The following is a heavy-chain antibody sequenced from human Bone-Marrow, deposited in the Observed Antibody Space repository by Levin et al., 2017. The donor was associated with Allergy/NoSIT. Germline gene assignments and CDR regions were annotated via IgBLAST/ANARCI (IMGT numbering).Heavy chain of an antibody. J-gene: IGHJ6*02. CDR2: LNPDSGGT. V-gene: IGHV1-2*06. CDR3: TRGVPTIGMDV. CDR1: GYRFSDYL. D-gene: IGHD5-12*01. Sequence: GESLKISCRGSGYRFSDYLLHWVRQAPGQGLEWMGRLNPDSGGTNYAHKFQDRVIMTSDSSIKTAYMELTSLTSDDTAVYYCTRGVPTIGMDVWGQGTTVTVSS.